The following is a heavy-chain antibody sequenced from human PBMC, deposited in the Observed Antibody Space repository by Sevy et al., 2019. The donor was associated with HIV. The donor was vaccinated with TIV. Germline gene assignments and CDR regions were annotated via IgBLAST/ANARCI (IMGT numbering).Heavy chain of an antibody. CDR2: ISGSGGST. Sequence: GGSLRLSCAASGFTFSSYAMSWVRQAPGKGLEWVSAISGSGGSTYYADSVKGRFTISRDNSKKTLYLQMNSLRAEDTAVYYCAKECPDLTYYYDSSGYSTTCGAFDIWGQGTMVTVSS. J-gene: IGHJ3*02. V-gene: IGHV3-23*01. D-gene: IGHD3-22*01. CDR3: AKECPDLTYYYDSSGYSTTCGAFDI. CDR1: GFTFSSYA.